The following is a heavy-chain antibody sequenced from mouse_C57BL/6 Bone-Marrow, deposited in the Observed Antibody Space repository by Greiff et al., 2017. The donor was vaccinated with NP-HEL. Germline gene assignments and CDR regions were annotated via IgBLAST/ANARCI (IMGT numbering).Heavy chain of an antibody. Sequence: QVQLKQPGAELVKPGASVKMSCKASGYTFTSYWITWVKQRPGQGLEWIGDIYPGSGSTNYNEKFKSKATLTVDTSSSTAYMQLSSLTSEDSAVYYCARDRQLRPDYYAMDYWGQGTSVTVSS. D-gene: IGHD3-2*02. CDR3: ARDRQLRPDYYAMDY. J-gene: IGHJ4*01. V-gene: IGHV1-55*01. CDR2: IYPGSGST. CDR1: GYTFTSYW.